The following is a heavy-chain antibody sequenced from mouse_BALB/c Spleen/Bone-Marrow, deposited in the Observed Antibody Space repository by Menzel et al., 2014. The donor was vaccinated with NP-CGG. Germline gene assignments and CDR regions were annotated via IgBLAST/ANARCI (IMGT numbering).Heavy chain of an antibody. J-gene: IGHJ4*01. V-gene: IGHV14-1*02. CDR2: IDPENGNT. CDR3: ARGDGYAMDY. CDR1: GFNIKDYY. Sequence: EVQLQQSGAEIVRPGALVKLSCKASGFNIKDYYMQWVKQRPEQGLEWIGWIDPENGNTIYDPKFQGKARITADTSSNTAYLQLSSLTSEDTAVYYCARGDGYAMDYWGQGTSVTVSS.